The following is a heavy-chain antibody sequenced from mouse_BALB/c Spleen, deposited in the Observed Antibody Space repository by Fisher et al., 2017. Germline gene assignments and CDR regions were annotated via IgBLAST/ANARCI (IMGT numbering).Heavy chain of an antibody. D-gene: IGHD2-3*01. J-gene: IGHJ4*01. CDR3: ARIYDGYLYAMDY. Sequence: KFKGKATFTADTSSNTAYMQLSSLTSEDSAVYYCARIYDGYLYAMDYWGQGTSVTVSS. V-gene: IGHV1-9*01.